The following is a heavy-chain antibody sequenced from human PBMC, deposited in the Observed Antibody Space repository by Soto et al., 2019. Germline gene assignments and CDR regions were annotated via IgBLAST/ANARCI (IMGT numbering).Heavy chain of an antibody. Sequence: EVQLLESGGGLVQPGGSLRLSCAASGFTFSTYTMTWVRQAPGKGLEWVSAISGSGVSTHYADSVKGRFTISRDNSKNPLYLQMNSLRAEDTAGYYCGKGPASIAVDWFDPWGQGTLVTVSS. J-gene: IGHJ5*02. CDR2: ISGSGVST. V-gene: IGHV3-23*01. CDR1: GFTFSTYT. CDR3: GKGPASIAVDWFDP. D-gene: IGHD6-19*01.